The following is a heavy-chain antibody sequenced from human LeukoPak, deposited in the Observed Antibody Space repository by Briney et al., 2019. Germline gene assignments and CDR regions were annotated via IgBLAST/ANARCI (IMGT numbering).Heavy chain of an antibody. CDR3: ARVDDILTGYYKGAYYYYGVDV. Sequence: GASLRDSSEPSRYTLTAYYMQSVRQTPGQGVGWMGWINPNSGGTNYVQKFEGRVTMTRDTSISTAYMEPSRLRSDDTAVYYCARVDDILTGYYKGAYYYYGVDVWGQGTTVTVSS. J-gene: IGHJ6*02. CDR2: INPNSGGT. V-gene: IGHV1-2*02. CDR1: RYTLTAYY. D-gene: IGHD3-9*01.